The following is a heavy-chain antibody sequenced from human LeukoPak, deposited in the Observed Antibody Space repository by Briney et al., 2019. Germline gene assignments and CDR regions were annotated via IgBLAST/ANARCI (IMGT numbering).Heavy chain of an antibody. D-gene: IGHD5-12*01. CDR1: GGSISSGDYY. J-gene: IGHJ4*02. V-gene: IGHV4-30-4*01. CDR3: AALEGGYDFSFDY. Sequence: SETLSPTCTVSGGSISSGDYYWSWIRQPPGKGLEWIGYIYYSGSTYYNPSLKSRVTISVDTSKNQFSLKLSSVTAADTAVYYCAALEGGYDFSFDYWGQGTLVTVSS. CDR2: IYYSGST.